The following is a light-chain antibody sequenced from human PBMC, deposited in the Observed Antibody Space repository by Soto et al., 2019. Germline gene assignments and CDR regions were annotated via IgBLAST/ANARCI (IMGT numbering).Light chain of an antibody. CDR2: AAS. CDR3: LQTYNLPRT. Sequence: DIQMTQSPSSLSASVGDRVTITCRASQSISSYLNWYQQKPGKAPKLLIYAASNLQSGVPSRFSGSGSGTDFTLTIRNMQREDFATYYCLQTYNLPRTFGQGTKVDI. J-gene: IGKJ1*01. CDR1: QSISSY. V-gene: IGKV1-39*01.